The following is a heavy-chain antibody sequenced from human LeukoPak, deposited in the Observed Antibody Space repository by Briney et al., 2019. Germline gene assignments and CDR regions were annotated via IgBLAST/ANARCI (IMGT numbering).Heavy chain of an antibody. CDR3: ARAPPGYCSSTSCYLNY. J-gene: IGHJ4*02. Sequence: GTSLRLSCAASGFTFSNYGMHWVRQAPGKGLEWVAVIWYDGSNKYYADSVKGRFTISRDNSKNTLYLQMNSLRAEDTAVYHCARAPPGYCSSTSCYLNYWGQGILVTVSS. CDR2: IWYDGSNK. CDR1: GFTFSNYG. V-gene: IGHV3-33*01. D-gene: IGHD2-2*01.